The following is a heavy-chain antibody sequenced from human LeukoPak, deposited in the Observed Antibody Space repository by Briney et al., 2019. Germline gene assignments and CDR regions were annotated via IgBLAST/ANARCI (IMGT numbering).Heavy chain of an antibody. CDR2: IDVDGSSI. Sequence: GGSLRLSCAASGFTFSSYWMHWVRQAPGKGLVWVSRIDVDGSSITYADSVKGRFTISRDNAKNTVYLQMNSLRAEDTAVYYCAKGISSGSYYLQDYWGQGTLVTVSS. D-gene: IGHD1-26*01. V-gene: IGHV3-74*03. J-gene: IGHJ4*02. CDR3: AKGISSGSYYLQDY. CDR1: GFTFSSYW.